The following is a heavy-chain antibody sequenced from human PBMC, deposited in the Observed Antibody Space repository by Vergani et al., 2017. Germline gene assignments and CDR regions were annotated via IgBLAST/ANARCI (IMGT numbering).Heavy chain of an antibody. Sequence: QVQLQESGPGLVKPSQTLSLTCTVSGDSISSGSYYWSWIRQPAGKGLEWIGRIYSSGSTNYNPSLKSRVTISVDTSKIHFSLKVSSVTAADTAVYYCARDAGYDYSFDYWGQGILVTVSS. D-gene: IGHD5-12*01. V-gene: IGHV4-61*02. CDR1: GDSISSGSYY. J-gene: IGHJ4*02. CDR2: IYSSGST. CDR3: ARDAGYDYSFDY.